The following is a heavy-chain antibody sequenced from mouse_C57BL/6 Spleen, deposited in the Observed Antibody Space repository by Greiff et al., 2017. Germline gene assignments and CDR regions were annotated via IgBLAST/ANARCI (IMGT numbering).Heavy chain of an antibody. D-gene: IGHD2-5*01. CDR2: IDPSDSYT. V-gene: IGHV1-69*01. Sequence: QVQLQQPGAELVMPGASVKLSCKASGYTFTSYWMHWVKQRPGQGLEWIGEIDPSDSYTNYNQKFKGKSTLTVDKSSSTTYLQLSSLTSEDSAVYSCSRSYYSNYSDYWGQGTTLTVSS. CDR1: GYTFTSYW. CDR3: SRSYYSNYSDY. J-gene: IGHJ2*01.